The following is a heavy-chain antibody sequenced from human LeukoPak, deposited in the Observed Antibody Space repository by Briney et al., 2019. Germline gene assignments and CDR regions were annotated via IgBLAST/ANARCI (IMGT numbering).Heavy chain of an antibody. J-gene: IGHJ4*02. Sequence: PGGSLRLSCAASGFTFSSYWMSWVRQATGKGLEWVANIKQDGSENYYVDSVKGRFTISRDNAKNSLYLQMNSLRAEDTAVYYCARGEGWLQLYYFDYWGREPWSPSPQ. CDR3: ARGEGWLQLYYFDY. D-gene: IGHD5-24*01. V-gene: IGHV3-7*03. CDR1: GFTFSSYW. CDR2: IKQDGSEN.